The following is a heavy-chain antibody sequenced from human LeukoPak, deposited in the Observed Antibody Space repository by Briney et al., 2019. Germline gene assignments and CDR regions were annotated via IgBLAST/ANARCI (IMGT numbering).Heavy chain of an antibody. Sequence: SETLSLTCTVSGGSISSSSYYWGWLRQPPGKGLEWIGSIYHSGTTYYNPSLNSRVTISVDTSKNQFSLKLSSVTAADTAVYYCARRSGITMIVVLISDAFDIWGQGTMVTVSS. CDR2: IYHSGTT. CDR3: ARRSGITMIVVLISDAFDI. D-gene: IGHD3-22*01. J-gene: IGHJ3*02. CDR1: GGSISSSSYY. V-gene: IGHV4-39*01.